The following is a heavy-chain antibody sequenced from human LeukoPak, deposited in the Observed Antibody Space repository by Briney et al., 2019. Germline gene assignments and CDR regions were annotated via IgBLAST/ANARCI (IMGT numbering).Heavy chain of an antibody. J-gene: IGHJ6*03. CDR3: ARTEYGGPERSYYYYMDV. Sequence: EASVKVSCKASGYTFTSYGISWVRQAPGQGLEWMGWISAYNGNTNYAQMLQGRVTMTTDTSTSTAYMELRSLRSDDTAVYYCARTEYGGPERSYYYYMDVWGKGTTVTVSS. CDR1: GYTFTSYG. V-gene: IGHV1-18*01. D-gene: IGHD4/OR15-4a*01. CDR2: ISAYNGNT.